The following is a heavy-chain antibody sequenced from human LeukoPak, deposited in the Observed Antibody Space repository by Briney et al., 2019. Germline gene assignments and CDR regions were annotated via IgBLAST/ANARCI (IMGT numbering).Heavy chain of an antibody. J-gene: IGHJ6*03. CDR2: IYYSGST. Sequence: SETLSLTCTVSGGSISSYYWSWIRQPPGKGLEWIGYIYYSGSTNYNPSLKSRVTTSVDTSKNQFSLKLSSVTAADTAVYYCARVVVNSSGWSYYYYYYMDVWGKGTTVTISS. D-gene: IGHD6-19*01. V-gene: IGHV4-59*01. CDR3: ARVVVNSSGWSYYYYYYMDV. CDR1: GGSISSYY.